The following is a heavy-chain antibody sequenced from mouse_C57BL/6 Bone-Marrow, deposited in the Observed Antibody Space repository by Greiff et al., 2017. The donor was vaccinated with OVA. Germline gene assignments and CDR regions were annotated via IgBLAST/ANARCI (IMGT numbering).Heavy chain of an antibody. CDR3: TRQYY. D-gene: IGHD3-2*01. V-gene: IGHV6-3*01. Sequence: EVKVEESGGGLVQPGGSMKLSCVASGFTFSNYWMNWVRQSPEKGLEWVAQIRLKSDNYATHYAESVKGRFTISRDDSKSSVYLQMNNLRAEDTGIYYCTRQYYWGQGTSVTVSS. J-gene: IGHJ4*01. CDR1: GFTFSNYW. CDR2: IRLKSDNYAT.